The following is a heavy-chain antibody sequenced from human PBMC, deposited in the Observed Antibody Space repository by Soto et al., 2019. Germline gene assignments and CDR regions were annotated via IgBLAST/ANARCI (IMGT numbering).Heavy chain of an antibody. CDR3: AKSGRDIVVVPAAMPRYYYYYMDA. Sequence: QVQLVQSGAEVKKPGASVKVSCKASGYTFTSYGISWVRQAPGQGLEWMGWISAYNGNTNYAQKLQGRVTMTTDTPTSTAYMEPRSLRPDDTAVYYCAKSGRDIVVVPAAMPRYYYYYMDAWGKGTTVTVSS. CDR2: ISAYNGNT. V-gene: IGHV1-18*01. J-gene: IGHJ6*03. CDR1: GYTFTSYG. D-gene: IGHD2-2*01.